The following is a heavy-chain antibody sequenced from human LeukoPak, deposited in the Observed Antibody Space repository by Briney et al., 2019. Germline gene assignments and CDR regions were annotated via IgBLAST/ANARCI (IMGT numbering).Heavy chain of an antibody. V-gene: IGHV4-39*07. CDR2: IYYSGST. CDR3: ARGGPTYYYDSSGYPLDY. J-gene: IGHJ4*02. Sequence: SETLSLTCTVSGGSISSSSYYWGWIRQPPGKGLEWIGSIYYSGSTYYNPSLKSRVTMSVDTSKNQFSLKMNSATAADTAVYFCARGGPTYYYDSSGYPLDYWGQGTLVTVSS. D-gene: IGHD3-22*01. CDR1: GGSISSSSYY.